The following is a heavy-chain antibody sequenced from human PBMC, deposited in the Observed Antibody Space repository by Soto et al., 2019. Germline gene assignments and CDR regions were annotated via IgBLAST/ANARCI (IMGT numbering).Heavy chain of an antibody. J-gene: IGHJ4*02. Sequence: ELQLVESGGGLVQPGGSLRLSCSASGLTFSTLWMSWVRQAPGKGLEWVANIKQDGSERNYVDSVKGRFTISRDNAKDSLFLQMNSLRAEDTAVYYCASRPSQVEYFGVFDYWGQGTLVTVSS. CDR2: IKQDGSER. D-gene: IGHD3-10*01. CDR1: GLTFSTLW. V-gene: IGHV3-7*03. CDR3: ASRPSQVEYFGVFDY.